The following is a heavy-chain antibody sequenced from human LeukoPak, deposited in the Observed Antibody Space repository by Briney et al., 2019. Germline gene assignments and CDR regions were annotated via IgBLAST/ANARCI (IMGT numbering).Heavy chain of an antibody. J-gene: IGHJ4*02. Sequence: PGGSLRLSCAASGFTFNTCAMSWVRQAPGRGLEWVSSIGGGGGTYYADSLKGRFTISRDNSKNTLYLQMNSLRAEDTAVYYCAKGNSGYNSGYYYHFFDYWGQGTLVTVSS. CDR2: IGGGGGT. CDR1: GFTFNTCA. CDR3: AKGNSGYNSGYYYHFFDY. D-gene: IGHD5-12*01. V-gene: IGHV3-23*01.